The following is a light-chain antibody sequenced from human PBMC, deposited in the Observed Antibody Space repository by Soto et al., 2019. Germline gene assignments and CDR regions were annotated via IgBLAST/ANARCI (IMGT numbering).Light chain of an antibody. J-gene: IGKJ4*02. CDR2: AAS. Sequence: IQMTQSPSTLSGSVGDRVPITCRASQSISSSLTWYQQKPGQAPKLLIYAASSLPSGVPSRFSGSGSGTDFTLTSSSLQPEDFATYYCQQSYSTPLTFGGGTKGDNK. V-gene: IGKV1-39*01. CDR3: QQSYSTPLT. CDR1: QSISSS.